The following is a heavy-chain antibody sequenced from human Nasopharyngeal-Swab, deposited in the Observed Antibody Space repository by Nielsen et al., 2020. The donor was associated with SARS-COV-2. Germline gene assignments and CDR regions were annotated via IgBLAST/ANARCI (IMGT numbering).Heavy chain of an antibody. CDR2: IYYTGST. CDR3: ARQDVSGSYRFMVY. J-gene: IGHJ4*02. Sequence: SETLSLTCTVSGGSIGTYYWSWIPQPPGKGLEWIGYIYYTGSTMYNPSLKGRVTLSVDTSENQFSLRLTSVTAADSAVYYCARQDVSGSYRFMVYWGQGTLVTVSS. D-gene: IGHD3-16*02. CDR1: GGSIGTYY. V-gene: IGHV4-59*08.